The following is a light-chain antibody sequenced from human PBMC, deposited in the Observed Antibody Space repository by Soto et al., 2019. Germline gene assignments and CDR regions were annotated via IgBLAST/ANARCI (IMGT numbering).Light chain of an antibody. CDR1: SSEVGGYNY. Sequence: QSVLTQPASVSGSPGQSITISCTGTSSEVGGYNYVSWYQQHHGKAPKLMIYDVSNRPSGVSNRFSGSKSGNTASLTISGLQAEDEADYYCSSYTSSSTLYVFGTGTKLTVI. J-gene: IGLJ1*01. CDR2: DVS. CDR3: SSYTSSSTLYV. V-gene: IGLV2-14*01.